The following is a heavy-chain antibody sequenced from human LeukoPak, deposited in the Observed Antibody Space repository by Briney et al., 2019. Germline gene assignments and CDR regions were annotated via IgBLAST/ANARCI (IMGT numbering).Heavy chain of an antibody. J-gene: IGHJ1*01. V-gene: IGHV1-58*02. CDR1: GFTFTSSA. CDR3: ARGPYPYYYDSSGSAEYYQH. D-gene: IGHD3-22*01. Sequence: SVKVSCKASGFTFTSSAMQWVRQARGQRLEWIGWIVVGSGNTNYAQKFQERVTITRDMSTSTAYMELSSLRSEDTAVYYCARGPYPYYYDSSGSAEYYQHWGQGTLVTVSS. CDR2: IVVGSGNT.